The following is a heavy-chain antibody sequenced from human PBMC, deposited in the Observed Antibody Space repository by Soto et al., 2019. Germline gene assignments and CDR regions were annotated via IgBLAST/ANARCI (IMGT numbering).Heavy chain of an antibody. CDR3: ARGVPSMAYYGEYYFDK. D-gene: IGHD3-10*01. Sequence: EVQMVESGGGLIQPGGSMRLSCAAFGFTVSSNYMTWVRQAPGKGLEWVSVIYSGGSTYYADSVKDRFTISRDNSRNTLYLQMTGLRAGDTAVYYCARGVPSMAYYGEYYFDKWGQGTLVTFSS. CDR2: IYSGGST. J-gene: IGHJ4*02. V-gene: IGHV3-53*01. CDR1: GFTVSSNY.